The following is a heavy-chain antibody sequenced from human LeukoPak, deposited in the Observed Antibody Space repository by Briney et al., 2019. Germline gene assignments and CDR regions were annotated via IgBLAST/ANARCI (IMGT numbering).Heavy chain of an antibody. CDR3: ARDPSPIVGASVNWFDP. CDR1: GFNFRDYY. Sequence: PGGSLRLSCAASGFNFRDYYMTWIRQSPGKGLEWISYISNTGDATHYADSVKGRFTITRDNANNSVYLQMSFLRVEDTAVYYCARDPSPIVGASVNWFDPWGQGTLVTVSS. D-gene: IGHD1-26*01. J-gene: IGHJ5*02. V-gene: IGHV3-11*01. CDR2: ISNTGDAT.